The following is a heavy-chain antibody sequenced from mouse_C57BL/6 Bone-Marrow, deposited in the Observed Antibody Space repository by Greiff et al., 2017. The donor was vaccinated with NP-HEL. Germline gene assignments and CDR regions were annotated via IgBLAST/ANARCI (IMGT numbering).Heavy chain of an antibody. CDR3: ARCFYWYFDV. CDR2: LYIGNGYT. Sequence: VQLQQSGAELVRPGSSLQMSCKTSGYTFTSYGINWVKQRPGQGLEWIGYLYIGNGYTESNEKFQGKATLPSDPSSSTAYMQLSSLTSEDSAIYFCARCFYWYFDVWGTGTTVTVSS. CDR1: GYTFTSYG. V-gene: IGHV1-58*01. J-gene: IGHJ1*03.